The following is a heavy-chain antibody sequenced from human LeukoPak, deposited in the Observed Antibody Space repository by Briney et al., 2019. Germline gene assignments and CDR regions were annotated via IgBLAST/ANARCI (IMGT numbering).Heavy chain of an antibody. V-gene: IGHV4-30-2*01. J-gene: IGHJ5*02. CDR2: IYHSGST. D-gene: IGHD3-10*01. Sequence: PSQTLSLTCAVSGDSISSGGYSWSWIRQPPGKGLEWIGYIYHSGSTYYNPSLKSRVTISVDRSKNQFSLKLSSVTAADTAVYYCARVGGMVPSGWFDPWGQGTLVTVSS. CDR3: ARVGGMVPSGWFDP. CDR1: GDSISSGGYS.